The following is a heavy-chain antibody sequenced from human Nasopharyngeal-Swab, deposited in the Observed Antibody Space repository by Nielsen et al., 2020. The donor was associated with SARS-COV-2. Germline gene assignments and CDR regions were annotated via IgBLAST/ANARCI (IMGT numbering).Heavy chain of an antibody. Sequence: SVKVSCKASGGTFSSYAISWVRQAPGQGLEWMGGIIPILGIANYAQKFQGRVTITADKSTSTAYMELSSLRPEDTAVYYCARDRADSSLYYMDVWGKGTMVTVSS. CDR3: ARDRADSSLYYMDV. V-gene: IGHV1-69*10. CDR1: GGTFSSYA. CDR2: IIPILGIA. D-gene: IGHD3-22*01. J-gene: IGHJ6*03.